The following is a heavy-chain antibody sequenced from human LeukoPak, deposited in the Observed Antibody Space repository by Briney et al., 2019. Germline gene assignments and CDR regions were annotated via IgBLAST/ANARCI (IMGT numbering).Heavy chain of an antibody. J-gene: IGHJ5*02. CDR1: GGTFSSYA. CDR2: IIPIFGTA. V-gene: IGHV1-69*13. CDR3: ARAGPGIVVVPAAEPFDP. Sequence: SVKVSCKASGGTFSSYAISWVRQAPGQGLEWMGGIIPIFGTANYAQKFQGRVTITADESTSTAHMELSSLRSEDTAVYYCARAGPGIVVVPAAEPFDPWGQGTLVTVSS. D-gene: IGHD2-2*01.